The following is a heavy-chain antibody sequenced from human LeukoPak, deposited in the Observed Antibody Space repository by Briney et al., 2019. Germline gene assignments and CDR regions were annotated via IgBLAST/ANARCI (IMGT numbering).Heavy chain of an antibody. J-gene: IGHJ4*02. CDR3: ARGEVAMAD. V-gene: IGHV1-2*02. D-gene: IGHD5-12*01. Sequence: ASVKVSCKASGYTFTNYFIHWVRQAPGQGLEGMGWINPNNGDTASAQTFQGRVTLTSDTSTRTAYMELRRLRYADTAVYYCARGEVAMADWGQGARVTVSS. CDR2: INPNNGDT. CDR1: GYTFTNYF.